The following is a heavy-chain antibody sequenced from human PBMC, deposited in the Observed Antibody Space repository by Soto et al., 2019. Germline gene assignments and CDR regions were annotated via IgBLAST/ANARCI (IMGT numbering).Heavy chain of an antibody. V-gene: IGHV4-31*03. D-gene: IGHD3-22*01. CDR3: ARHGPRVYYDNSDYYYYGMDV. Sequence: SETLSLTCTVSGGSISSGSNYWSWIRQHPGKGLEWIGYIHNSGITYYNPSLESRVIISLETSQNQFSLQLRSVTAADTAMYYCARHGPRVYYDNSDYYYYGMDVWGQGTTVTVSS. CDR2: IHNSGIT. J-gene: IGHJ6*02. CDR1: GGSISSGSNY.